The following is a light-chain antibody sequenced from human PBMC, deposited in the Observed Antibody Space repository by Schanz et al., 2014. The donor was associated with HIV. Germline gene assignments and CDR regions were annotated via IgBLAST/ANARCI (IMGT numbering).Light chain of an antibody. J-gene: IGKJ3*01. Sequence: EFVLTQSPGTLSLSPGDRATLSCRASQSVSDSYLAWYQQKPGQAPRLLIYGSSKRATGIPDRFSGSGSGTDFTLTISRLEPEDFAVYYCQQYGASPFTFGPGTTVDIK. V-gene: IGKV3-20*01. CDR1: QSVSDSY. CDR2: GSS. CDR3: QQYGASPFT.